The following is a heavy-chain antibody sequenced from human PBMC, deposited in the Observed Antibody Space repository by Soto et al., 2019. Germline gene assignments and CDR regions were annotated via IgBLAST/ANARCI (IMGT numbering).Heavy chain of an antibody. CDR1: GGTFGSYA. Sequence: QVQLVQSGAEVKKPGSSVKVSCKASGGTFGSYAISWVRQAPGQGLEWMGGIIPIPGTANYAQKFQGRVTIAAYESTSTAYMELSSLRSEDTAVYYCARSQGSSTSLEIYDYYYYGMDVWGQGTTVTVSS. D-gene: IGHD2-2*01. V-gene: IGHV1-69*01. CDR2: IIPIPGTA. J-gene: IGHJ6*02. CDR3: ARSQGSSTSLEIYDYYYYGMDV.